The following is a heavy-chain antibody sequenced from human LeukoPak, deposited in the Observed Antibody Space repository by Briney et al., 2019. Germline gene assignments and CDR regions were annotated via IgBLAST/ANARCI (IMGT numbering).Heavy chain of an antibody. CDR2: IWYDGSNK. D-gene: IGHD6-13*01. J-gene: IGHJ5*02. V-gene: IGHV3-33*01. CDR3: ARESGIAAALDL. Sequence: GGSLRLSCAASGFTFSSYGMHWVRQAPGKGLEWVAVIWYDGSNKYYADSVKGRFTISRDNSKNTLYLQMGSLRAEDTAVYYCARESGIAAALDLWGQGTLVTVSS. CDR1: GFTFSSYG.